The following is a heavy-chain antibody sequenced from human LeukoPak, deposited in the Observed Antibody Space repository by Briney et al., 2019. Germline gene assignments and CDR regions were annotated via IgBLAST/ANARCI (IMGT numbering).Heavy chain of an antibody. V-gene: IGHV5-51*01. CDR1: GYSFTSYW. D-gene: IGHD6-19*01. CDR2: IYPGDSDT. Sequence: KNGESLKISCQGSGYSFTSYWIAWVRQMPGKGLEWMGIIYPGDSDTRYSPSFQGQVTISADKSINTAYLQWSSLKASDTAMYYCARHPSYTSGWPLDYWGQGTLVTVSS. CDR3: ARHPSYTSGWPLDY. J-gene: IGHJ4*02.